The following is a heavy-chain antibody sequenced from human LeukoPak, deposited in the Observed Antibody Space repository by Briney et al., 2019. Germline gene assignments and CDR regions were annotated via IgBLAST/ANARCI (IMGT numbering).Heavy chain of an antibody. Sequence: SQTLSLTCAVSGGSISSGGYSWSWIRQPPGKGLEWIGYIYYSGSTNYNPSLKSRVTISVDTSKNQFSLKLSSVTAADTAVYYCARGAVVTAYFDYWGQGTLVTVSS. CDR3: ARGAVVTAYFDY. CDR1: GGSISSGGYS. CDR2: IYYSGST. D-gene: IGHD2-21*02. J-gene: IGHJ4*02. V-gene: IGHV4-61*08.